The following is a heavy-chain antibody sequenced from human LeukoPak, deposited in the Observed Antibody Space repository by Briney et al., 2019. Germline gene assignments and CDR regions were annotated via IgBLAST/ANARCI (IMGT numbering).Heavy chain of an antibody. J-gene: IGHJ5*02. D-gene: IGHD3-10*01. CDR2: IYTSGST. Sequence: SETLSLTCTVSGGSISSHYWSWVRQPPGKGLEWVVDIYTSGSTNYNPSLKSGVTISVDTSKNQSSLKLSSVPAAATAVYSCARSSGCWFDLWGQRTLVTASS. CDR1: GGSISSHY. V-gene: IGHV4-4*09. CDR3: ARSSGCWFDL.